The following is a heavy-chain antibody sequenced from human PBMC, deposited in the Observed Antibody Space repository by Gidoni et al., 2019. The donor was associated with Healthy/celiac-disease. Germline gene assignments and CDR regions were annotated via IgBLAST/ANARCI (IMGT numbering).Heavy chain of an antibody. V-gene: IGHV4-31*03. J-gene: IGHJ5*02. Sequence: QVQLQESGPGLAKPSQTLSLTCTVSGGSSSSGGYDWSWSRQHPGKGLEWFGYIYYSGSTYSPPSLRCRVTVSVAPSRTQFSLKLVSWPAPAAAFYYCARASVGRGWFDPWGQGTLVTVSS. CDR2: IYYSGST. CDR1: GGSSSSGGYD. CDR3: ARASVGRGWFDP. D-gene: IGHD1-26*01.